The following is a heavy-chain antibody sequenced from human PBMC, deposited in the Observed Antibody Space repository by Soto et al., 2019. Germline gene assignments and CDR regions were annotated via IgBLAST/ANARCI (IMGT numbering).Heavy chain of an antibody. CDR1: GFTFSSYA. Sequence: GGSLRLSCAASGFTFSSYAMNWVRQAPGKGLEWVSGISGSGGSTYYADSVKGRLTISRDNSKNTLYLQMSSLRAEDTAVYYCAKSRGVELSSLVAFDIWGKGTMVTVSS. J-gene: IGHJ3*02. V-gene: IGHV3-23*01. D-gene: IGHD3-16*02. CDR3: AKSRGVELSSLVAFDI. CDR2: ISGSGGST.